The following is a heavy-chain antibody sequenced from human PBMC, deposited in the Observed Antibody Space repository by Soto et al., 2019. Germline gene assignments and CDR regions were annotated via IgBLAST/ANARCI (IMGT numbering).Heavy chain of an antibody. CDR1: GYSFINYC. CDR2: IFPGDSDI. J-gene: IGHJ5*02. Sequence: VESLKISCKGSGYSFINYCIGCVRQMPGKGLEWMGIIFPGDSDIRYSPSFQGQVTISSDKSISTAYLQWSSLRASDTAMYYCATSMRGRHIFDPWGQGTLVTVSS. CDR3: ATSMRGRHIFDP. V-gene: IGHV5-51*01.